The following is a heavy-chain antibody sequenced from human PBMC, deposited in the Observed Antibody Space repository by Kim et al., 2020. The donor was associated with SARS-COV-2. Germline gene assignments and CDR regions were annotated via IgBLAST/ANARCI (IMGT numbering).Heavy chain of an antibody. D-gene: IGHD6-13*01. J-gene: IGHJ6*02. CDR3: ARDVLAAAGTEYFYYGMDV. CDR1: GFTFSSYG. CDR2: IWYDGSNK. Sequence: GGSLRLSCAASGFTFSSYGMHWVRQAPGKGLEWVAVIWYDGSNKYYADSVKGRFTISRDNSKNTLYLQMNSLRAEDTAVYYCARDVLAAAGTEYFYYGMDVWGQGTTVTVSS. V-gene: IGHV3-33*01.